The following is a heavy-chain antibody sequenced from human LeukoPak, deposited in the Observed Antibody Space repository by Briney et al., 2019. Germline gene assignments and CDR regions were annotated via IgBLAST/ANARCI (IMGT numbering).Heavy chain of an antibody. CDR2: INSDGSST. J-gene: IGHJ4*02. Sequence: GGSLRLSCAASGFTFSSYWMHWVRQAPGKGLVWVSRINSDGSSTSYADSVKGRFTTSRDNAKNTLYPQMNSLRAEDTAVYYCASIAARLGGDYWGQGTLVTVSS. CDR3: ASIAARLGGDY. D-gene: IGHD6-6*01. V-gene: IGHV3-74*01. CDR1: GFTFSSYW.